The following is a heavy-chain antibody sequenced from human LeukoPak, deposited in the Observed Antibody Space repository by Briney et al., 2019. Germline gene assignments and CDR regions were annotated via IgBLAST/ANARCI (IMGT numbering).Heavy chain of an antibody. V-gene: IGHV3-30*03. CDR1: GFTFSSYW. CDR3: ARTMATIFPYFDF. Sequence: GGSLRLSCAASGFTFSSYWMSWVRQAPGKGLEWVAVISYDGSNKYYADSVKGRFTISRDNSKNTLYLQMNSLRAEDTAVYYCARTMATIFPYFDFWGQGTLVTVSS. CDR2: ISYDGSNK. J-gene: IGHJ4*02. D-gene: IGHD5-24*01.